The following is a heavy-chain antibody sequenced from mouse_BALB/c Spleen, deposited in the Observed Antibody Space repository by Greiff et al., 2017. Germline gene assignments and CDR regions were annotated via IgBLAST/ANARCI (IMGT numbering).Heavy chain of an antibody. D-gene: IGHD2-1*01. Sequence: VQLQQSGPELVKPGASVKIPCKASGYTFTDYNMDWVKQSHGKSLEWIGDINPNNGGTIYNQKFKGKATLTVDKSSSTAYMELRSLTSEDTAVYYCARKWKIYCGNAGGFAYWGQGTLVTVSA. CDR3: ARKWKIYCGNAGGFAY. CDR1: GYTFTDYN. V-gene: IGHV1-18*01. J-gene: IGHJ3*01. CDR2: INPNNGGT.